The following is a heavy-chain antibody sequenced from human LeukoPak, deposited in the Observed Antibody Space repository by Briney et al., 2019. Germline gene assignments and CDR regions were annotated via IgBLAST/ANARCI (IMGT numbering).Heavy chain of an antibody. J-gene: IGHJ4*02. V-gene: IGHV3-30*02. D-gene: IGHD1-26*01. CDR2: IRYDGSNK. Sequence: GGSLRLSCAASGFTFSSYGMHWVRQAPGKGLEWVAFIRYDGSNKYYADSVKGRFTISRDNSKNTLYLQMNSLRAEDTGVYYCAKVWGIVGSYGGDYWGQGTLVTVSS. CDR3: AKVWGIVGSYGGDY. CDR1: GFTFSSYG.